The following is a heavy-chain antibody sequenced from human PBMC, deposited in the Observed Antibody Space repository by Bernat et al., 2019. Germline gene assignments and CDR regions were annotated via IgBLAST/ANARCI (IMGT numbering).Heavy chain of an antibody. V-gene: IGHV3-30*01. D-gene: IGHD4-17*01. CDR3: ARDHDYGDYGEGGLLAS. CDR1: GFTFSSYA. J-gene: IGHJ5*02. CDR2: ISYDGSNK. Sequence: QVQLVESGGGVVQPGRSLRLSCAASGFTFSSYAMHWVRQAPGKGLEWVAVISYDGSNKYYADSVKGRFTISRDNSKNKLYLQMNSLRAEDTAVYYCARDHDYGDYGEGGLLASWGQGTLVTVSS.